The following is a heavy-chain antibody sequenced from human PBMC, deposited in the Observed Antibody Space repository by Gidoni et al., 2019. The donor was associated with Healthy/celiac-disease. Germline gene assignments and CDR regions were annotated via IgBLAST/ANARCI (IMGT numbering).Heavy chain of an antibody. Sequence: EVQLLESGGGLVQPGGSLRLSCAASGLTFSSYAMSLGRQAQGKGLEGVSAISGSGGSTYYADSVKGRFTISRDNSKNTLYLQMNSLRAEDTAVYYCAKGLRLTGEYYFDYWGQGTLVTVSS. CDR3: AKGLRLTGEYYFDY. J-gene: IGHJ4*02. CDR1: GLTFSSYA. CDR2: ISGSGGST. D-gene: IGHD7-27*01. V-gene: IGHV3-23*01.